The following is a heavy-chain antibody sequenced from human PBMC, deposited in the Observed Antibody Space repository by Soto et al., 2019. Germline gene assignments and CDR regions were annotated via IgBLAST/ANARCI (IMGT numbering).Heavy chain of an antibody. D-gene: IGHD6-13*01. V-gene: IGHV1-69*13. CDR1: GGTFSSYA. CDR3: ARAGIAAAYWFDP. J-gene: IGHJ5*02. Sequence: ASVKVSCKASGGTFSSYAISWVRQAPGQGLEWMGGIIPIFGTANYAQKFQGRVTITADESTSTAYMELSSPRSEDTAVYYCARAGIAAAYWFDPWGQGNLVTVSS. CDR2: IIPIFGTA.